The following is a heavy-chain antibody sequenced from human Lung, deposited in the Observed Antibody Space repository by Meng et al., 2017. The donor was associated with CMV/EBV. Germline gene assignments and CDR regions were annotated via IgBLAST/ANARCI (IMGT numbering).Heavy chain of an antibody. CDR1: GFTFSSYA. V-gene: IGHV3-23*01. CDR3: AKGIKKGSGSYYPYGMDV. CDR2: ISGSGGST. Sequence: WGSLRLXCAASGFTFSSYAMSWVRQAPGKGLEWVSAISGSGGSTYYADSVKGRFTISRDNSKNTLYLQMNSLRAEDTAVYYCAKGIKKGSGSYYPYGMDVWXQGTTVTVSS. D-gene: IGHD3-10*01. J-gene: IGHJ6*02.